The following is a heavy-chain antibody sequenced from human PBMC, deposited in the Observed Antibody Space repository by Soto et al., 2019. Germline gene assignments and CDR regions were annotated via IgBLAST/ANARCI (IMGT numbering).Heavy chain of an antibody. CDR1: GFTFSSYA. Sequence: EVQLLESGGGLVQPGGSLRLSCAASGFTFSSYAMSWVRQAPGKGLEWVSAISGSGGSTYYADSVKCRFTISRDNSKNTLYLQMNSLRAEDTAVYYCAKDGAAASYYYYYGMDVWGQGTTVTVSS. CDR3: AKDGAAASYYYYYGMDV. J-gene: IGHJ6*02. D-gene: IGHD6-13*01. V-gene: IGHV3-23*01. CDR2: ISGSGGST.